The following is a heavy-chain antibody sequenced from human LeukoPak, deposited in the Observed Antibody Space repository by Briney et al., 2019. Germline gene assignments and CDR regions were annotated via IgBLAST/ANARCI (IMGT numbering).Heavy chain of an antibody. J-gene: IGHJ4*02. Sequence: GGTLRLSCAASGFTFSSYGMHWVRQAPGKGLEWVAVISYDGSNKYYADSVKGRFTISRDNSKNTLYLQMNSLRAEDTAVYYCAPPHEVATSWGQGTLVTVSS. CDR3: APPHEVATS. CDR1: GFTFSSYG. D-gene: IGHD5-12*01. CDR2: ISYDGSNK. V-gene: IGHV3-30*03.